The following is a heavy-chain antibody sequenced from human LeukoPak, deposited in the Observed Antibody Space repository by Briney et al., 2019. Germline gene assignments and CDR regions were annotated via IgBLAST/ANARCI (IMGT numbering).Heavy chain of an antibody. J-gene: IGHJ4*02. CDR1: GFSFSSYA. CDR3: ARGKLTQIDY. V-gene: IGHV3-30*04. CDR2: VSYDGYNK. Sequence: GGSLRLSCAASGFSFSSYAMHWVRQAPGKGLEWVTVVSYDGYNKYSADSVKGRFTLSRDNSKNTLYLQMNSLRAEDTAVYYCARGKLTQIDYWGQGTLVTVSS. D-gene: IGHD4/OR15-4a*01.